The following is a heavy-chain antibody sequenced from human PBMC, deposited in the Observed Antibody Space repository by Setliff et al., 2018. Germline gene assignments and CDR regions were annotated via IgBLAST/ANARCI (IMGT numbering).Heavy chain of an antibody. CDR1: GYTFTGYY. Sequence: ASVKVSCKASGYTFTGYYMHWVRQAPGQGLEWMGRINPNSGGTNYAQKFQGRVTMTRDTSISTAYMELSRLRSDDTAVYYCARDSRYFYDSSGPGASDIWGQGTMVTVSS. CDR2: INPNSGGT. J-gene: IGHJ3*02. D-gene: IGHD3-22*01. CDR3: ARDSRYFYDSSGPGASDI. V-gene: IGHV1-2*06.